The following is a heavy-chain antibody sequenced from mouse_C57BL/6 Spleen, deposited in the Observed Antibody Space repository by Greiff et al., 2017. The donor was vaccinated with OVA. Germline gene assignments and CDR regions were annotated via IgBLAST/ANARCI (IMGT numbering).Heavy chain of an antibody. CDR3: VRELLYYFDY. V-gene: IGHV10-1*01. Sequence: DVQLVESGGGLVQPKGSLKLSCAASGFSFNTYAMNWVRQAPGKGLEWVARIRSKSNNYATYYADSVKDRFTISRDDSESMLYLQMNNLKTEDTAMYYCVRELLYYFDYWGQGTTLTVSS. CDR1: GFSFNTYA. J-gene: IGHJ2*01. D-gene: IGHD1-1*01. CDR2: IRSKSNNYAT.